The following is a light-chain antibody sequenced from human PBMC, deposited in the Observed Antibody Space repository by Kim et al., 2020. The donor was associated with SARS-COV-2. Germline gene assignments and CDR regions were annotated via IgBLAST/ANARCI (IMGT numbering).Light chain of an antibody. CDR1: QSIATW. CDR2: KAS. V-gene: IGKV1-5*03. Sequence: SASVGGRVTVTGRASQSIATWLAWYQQKPGKAPKLLIYKASTLAIGVPSRFSGSGSGTEFTLTISSLQPDDFATYYCQQYNNRWTFGQGTKVDIK. CDR3: QQYNNRWT. J-gene: IGKJ1*01.